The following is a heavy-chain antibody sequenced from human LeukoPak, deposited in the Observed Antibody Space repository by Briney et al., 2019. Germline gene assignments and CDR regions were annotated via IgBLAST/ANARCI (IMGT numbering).Heavy chain of an antibody. CDR2: ISGSGGRT. CDR1: GLTFSSYS. CDR3: AGKLGITMVRGSFLFDY. D-gene: IGHD3-10*01. J-gene: IGHJ4*02. V-gene: IGHV3-23*01. Sequence: GGSLRLSCAASGLTFSSYSMSWVRQAPGKGLEWVSAISGSGGRTYYADSVKGRFSISRDNSKNTLYLQMNSLRAEDTAVYYCAGKLGITMVRGSFLFDYWGQGTLVTVSS.